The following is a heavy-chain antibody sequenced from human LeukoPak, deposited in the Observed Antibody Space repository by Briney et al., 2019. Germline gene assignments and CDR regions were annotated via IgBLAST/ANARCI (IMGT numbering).Heavy chain of an antibody. CDR1: GFTFSSYA. J-gene: IGHJ6*02. Sequence: PGGSLRLSCAASGFTFSSYAMHWVRQAPGKGLEWVAVISYDGSNKYYADSVKGRFTISRDNSKNTLYLQMNSLRAEDTAVYYCAKKATGERITIFGVVSSYGMDVWGQGTTVTVSS. V-gene: IGHV3-30-3*02. CDR3: AKKATGERITIFGVVSSYGMDV. D-gene: IGHD3-3*01. CDR2: ISYDGSNK.